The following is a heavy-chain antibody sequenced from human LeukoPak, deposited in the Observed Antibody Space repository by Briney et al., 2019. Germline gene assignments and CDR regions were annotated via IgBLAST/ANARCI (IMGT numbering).Heavy chain of an antibody. CDR1: GGSISSGNYY. D-gene: IGHD3-9*01. Sequence: PSETLSLTCSVSGGSISSGNYYWSWIRQPPGKGLEWIGYIYYSGTTYYNPSLKSRVTISVDTSKNQFSLKLTSVTAADTAVYYCARKTYFDTLTGRTEYWGQGTLVTVSS. CDR3: ARKTYFDTLTGRTEY. J-gene: IGHJ4*02. V-gene: IGHV4-30-4*01. CDR2: IYYSGTT.